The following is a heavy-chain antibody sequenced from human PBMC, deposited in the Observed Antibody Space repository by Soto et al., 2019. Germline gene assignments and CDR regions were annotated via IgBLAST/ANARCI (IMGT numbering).Heavy chain of an antibody. CDR1: SGPSTTHS. D-gene: IGHD3-10*01. J-gene: IGHJ6*02. V-gene: IGHV4-59*08. CDR3: VRQGIGPRHGLVDV. Sequence: QVQLQQSGPGLVKPSETLSLTCTVSSGPSTTHSWGWVRQSPGRGLEWIGYVYHTAGPSYNPSLRGRDTISAAPSTNPIPLTLRCVTAADTAVYYCVRQGIGPRHGLVDVWGQGTTRSVSS. CDR2: VYHTAGP.